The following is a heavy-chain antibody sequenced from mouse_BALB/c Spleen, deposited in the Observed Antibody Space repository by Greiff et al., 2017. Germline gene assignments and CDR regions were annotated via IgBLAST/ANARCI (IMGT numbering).Heavy chain of an antibody. Sequence: VKLVESGPGLVAPSQSLSITCTVSGFSLTGYGVNWVRQPPGKGREWLGMIWGDGSTDYNSALKSRLSISKDNSKSQVFLKMNSLQTDDTARYYCARERRGVYYAMDYWGQGTSVTVSS. J-gene: IGHJ4*01. V-gene: IGHV2-6-7*01. D-gene: IGHD2-12*01. CDR2: IWGDGST. CDR1: GFSLTGYG. CDR3: ARERRGVYYAMDY.